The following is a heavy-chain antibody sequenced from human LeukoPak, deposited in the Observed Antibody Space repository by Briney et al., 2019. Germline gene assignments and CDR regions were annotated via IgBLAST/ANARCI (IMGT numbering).Heavy chain of an antibody. Sequence: GRSLRLSCAASGFTFSSYGMHWVRQAPGKGLEWVAVISYDGSNKYYADSVKGRFTISRDNSKNTLYLQMNSLRAEDTAVYYCAKEQSSSSWPYYYYYGMDVWGQGTTVNVSS. V-gene: IGHV3-30*18. D-gene: IGHD6-13*01. J-gene: IGHJ6*02. CDR3: AKEQSSSSWPYYYYYGMDV. CDR1: GFTFSSYG. CDR2: ISYDGSNK.